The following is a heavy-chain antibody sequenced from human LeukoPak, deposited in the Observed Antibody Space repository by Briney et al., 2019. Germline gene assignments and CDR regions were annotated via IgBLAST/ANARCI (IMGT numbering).Heavy chain of an antibody. CDR3: ARERYYYDSSGYHYSFDY. CDR1: GGPISSYY. D-gene: IGHD3-22*01. V-gene: IGHV4-59*12. CDR2: IYYSGST. J-gene: IGHJ4*02. Sequence: PSETLSLTCTVSGGPISSYYWSWIRQPPGKGLEWIGYIYYSGSTNYNPSLKSRVTMSVDTSKNQFSLKLSSVTAADTAVYYCARERYYYDSSGYHYSFDYWGQGTLVTVSS.